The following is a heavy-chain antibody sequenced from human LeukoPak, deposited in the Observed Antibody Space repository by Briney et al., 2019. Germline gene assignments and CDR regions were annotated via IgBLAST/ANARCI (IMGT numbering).Heavy chain of an antibody. Sequence: ASVKVSCKASGYTFTGYYMHWVRQAPGQGLEWMGWINPNSGGTNYAQKFQGRVTMTRDTSISTAYMELSRLISDDTAVYYCASTSPLGELSPFDYWGQGTLVTVSS. J-gene: IGHJ4*02. V-gene: IGHV1-2*02. CDR3: ASTSPLGELSPFDY. CDR1: GYTFTGYY. D-gene: IGHD3-16*02. CDR2: INPNSGGT.